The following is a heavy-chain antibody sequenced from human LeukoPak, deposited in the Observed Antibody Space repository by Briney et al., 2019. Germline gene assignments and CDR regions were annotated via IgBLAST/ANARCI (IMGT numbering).Heavy chain of an antibody. Sequence: SVKVSCKASGGTFNRYGFTWVRQAPGRGLEWMGGIIPFLGTSNYAQKFQGRVTITTDESTSTAYMEVSSLTSEDTAVYYCATTGQLVPDYYHYYMDVWGLGTTVTVSS. CDR3: ATTGQLVPDYYHYYMDV. CDR1: GGTFNRYG. D-gene: IGHD6-6*01. V-gene: IGHV1-69*05. CDR2: IIPFLGTS. J-gene: IGHJ6*03.